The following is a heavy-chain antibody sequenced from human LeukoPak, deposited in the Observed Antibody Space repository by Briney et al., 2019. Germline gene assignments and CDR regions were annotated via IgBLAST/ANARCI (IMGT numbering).Heavy chain of an antibody. J-gene: IGHJ4*02. D-gene: IGHD2-21*02. Sequence: GASVKVPCKASGYTFTSYGISWVRQAPGQGFEWMGWISAYNGNTNYAQKLQGRVTMTTDISTSTAYMELRSLRSDDTAVYYCARDLHIVVVTPMGYWGQGTLVTVSS. CDR3: ARDLHIVVVTPMGY. CDR1: GYTFTSYG. CDR2: ISAYNGNT. V-gene: IGHV1-18*01.